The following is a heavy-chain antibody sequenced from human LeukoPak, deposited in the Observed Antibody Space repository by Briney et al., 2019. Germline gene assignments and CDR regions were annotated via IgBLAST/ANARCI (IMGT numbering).Heavy chain of an antibody. V-gene: IGHV1-69*05. CDR3: ARTALPIVVVPAANRYNWFDP. J-gene: IGHJ5*02. D-gene: IGHD2-2*01. CDR2: IIPIFGTA. Sequence: SVKVSCKASGGTFSSYAISWVRQAPGQGLEWMGGIIPIFGTANYAQKFQGRVTITTDESTSTAYMELSSLRSEDTAVYYCARTALPIVVVPAANRYNWFDPWGQGTLVTVSS. CDR1: GGTFSSYA.